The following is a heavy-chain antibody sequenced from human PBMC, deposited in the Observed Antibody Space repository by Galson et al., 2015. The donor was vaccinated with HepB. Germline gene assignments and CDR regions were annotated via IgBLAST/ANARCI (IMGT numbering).Heavy chain of an antibody. J-gene: IGHJ3*02. D-gene: IGHD2-8*01. CDR1: GVSISGGQYY. V-gene: IGHV4-39*01. CDR2: IYYGGRT. Sequence: ETLSLTCTVSGVSISGGQYYWGWIRQSPTKGLEWIGSIYYGGRTYFSPSFQSRVAMSVDTSKNQLSLTLSSVTAADTAVYYCARPLVLNGRFTPGVGPFHIWGHGTMVTVSA. CDR3: ARPLVLNGRFTPGVGPFHI.